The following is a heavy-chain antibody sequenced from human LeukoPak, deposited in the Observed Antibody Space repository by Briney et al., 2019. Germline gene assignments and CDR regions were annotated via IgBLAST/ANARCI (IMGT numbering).Heavy chain of an antibody. CDR1: GGSISSSSYY. V-gene: IGHV4-39*01. CDR3: ARRRCSSTSCSDY. CDR2: IYYSGST. D-gene: IGHD2-2*01. Sequence: PSETLSLTCTVSGGSISSSSYYWRWLRQPPGEGLEWIGSIYYSGSTYYNPSLKSRVTISVDTSKNQFSLKLSSVTAADTAAYYCARRRCSSTSCSDYWGQGTLVTVSS. J-gene: IGHJ4*02.